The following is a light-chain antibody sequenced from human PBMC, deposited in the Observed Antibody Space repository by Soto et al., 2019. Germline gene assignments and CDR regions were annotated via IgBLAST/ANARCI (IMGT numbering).Light chain of an antibody. CDR1: QSVSSTH. J-gene: IGKJ1*01. CDR3: QQHGSSPWM. V-gene: IGKV3-20*01. CDR2: GAS. Sequence: EVVLTQSPGTLSLSPGERATLSCRASQSVSSTHVAWYQQIPGQTPRLLIYGASSRATGVPDRFSGSGSGTDFTLTISRLEPEDFAVYYCQQHGSSPWMFGQGTKVEIK.